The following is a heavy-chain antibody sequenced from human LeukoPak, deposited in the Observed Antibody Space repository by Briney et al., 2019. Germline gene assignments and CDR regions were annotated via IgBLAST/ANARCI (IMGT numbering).Heavy chain of an antibody. Sequence: PGGSLRLSCAASGFTFSSYGMHWVRQAPGKGLEWVAVIWYDGSNKYYADSVKGRFTISRDNSKNTLYLQMNSLRAEDTAVYYCARDSYYYDSSGYSGDYWGQGTPVTVSS. CDR1: GFTFSSYG. D-gene: IGHD3-22*01. V-gene: IGHV3-33*01. J-gene: IGHJ4*02. CDR2: IWYDGSNK. CDR3: ARDSYYYDSSGYSGDY.